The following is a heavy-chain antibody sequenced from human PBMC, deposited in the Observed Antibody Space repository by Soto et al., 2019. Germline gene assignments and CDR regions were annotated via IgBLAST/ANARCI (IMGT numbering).Heavy chain of an antibody. Sequence: GGSLRLSCAASGFTFSAYGMHWVRQAPGKGLEWVAVIWSDGSNKKFADSVKGRFTISRDNSKNTVYLEMNSLRAEDTAVYYCARDPRYGDYYSDLWGQGTTVTVS. D-gene: IGHD4-17*01. V-gene: IGHV3-33*01. CDR1: GFTFSAYG. CDR2: IWSDGSNK. CDR3: ARDPRYGDYYSDL. J-gene: IGHJ4*02.